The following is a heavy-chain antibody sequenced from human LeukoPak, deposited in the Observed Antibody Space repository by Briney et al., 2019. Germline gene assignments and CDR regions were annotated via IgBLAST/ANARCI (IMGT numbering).Heavy chain of an antibody. CDR3: ARGLGYFDY. V-gene: IGHV3-48*01. Sequence: PGGSLRLSCAASGFTFSSYSMNWVRQAPGKGLEWVSYISSSSSTIYYADSVKGRFTISRGNAKNSLYLQMNSLRAEDTAVYYCARGLGYFDYWGQGTLVTVSS. J-gene: IGHJ4*02. D-gene: IGHD2-21*01. CDR2: ISSSSSTI. CDR1: GFTFSSYS.